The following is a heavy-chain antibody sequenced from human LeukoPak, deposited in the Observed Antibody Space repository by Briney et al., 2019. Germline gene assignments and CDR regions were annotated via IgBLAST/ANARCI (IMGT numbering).Heavy chain of an antibody. CDR2: IYTSGST. J-gene: IGHJ4*02. CDR1: GGSISSYY. D-gene: IGHD3-3*01. Sequence: SETLSLTCTVSGGSISSYYWSWIRQPAGKGLEWIGRIYTSGSTNYNPSLKSRVTMSVDTSKNQFSLKLSSVTAADTAVYYCAREYDFWRGYPGFDYWDQGTLVTVSS. CDR3: AREYDFWRGYPGFDY. V-gene: IGHV4-4*07.